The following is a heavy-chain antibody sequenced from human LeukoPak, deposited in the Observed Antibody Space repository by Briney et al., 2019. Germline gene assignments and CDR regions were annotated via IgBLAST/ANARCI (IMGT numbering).Heavy chain of an antibody. D-gene: IGHD2-2*01. CDR1: GYTFTSYG. CDR2: ISAYNGNT. CDR3: AREVQYCSSTSCYGGDWFDP. V-gene: IGHV1-18*01. Sequence: ASVKVSCKASGYTFTSYGISWVRQAPGQGLEWMGWISAYNGNTNYAQKLRGRVTMTTDTSTSPANMELRSLRSDDTAVYYCAREVQYCSSTSCYGGDWFDPWGQGTLVTVSS. J-gene: IGHJ5*02.